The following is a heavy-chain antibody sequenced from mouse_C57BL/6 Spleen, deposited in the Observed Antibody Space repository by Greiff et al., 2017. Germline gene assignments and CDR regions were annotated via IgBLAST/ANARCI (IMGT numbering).Heavy chain of an antibody. Sequence: VKLVESGAELVRPGASVKLSCKASGYTFTDYYINWVKQRPGQGLEWIARIYPGSGNTYYNEKFKGKATLTAEKSSSTAYMQLSSLTSEDSAVYFCARWTIYDGTPFYAMDYWGQGTSVTVSS. CDR3: ARWTIYDGTPFYAMDY. J-gene: IGHJ4*01. V-gene: IGHV1-76*01. CDR2: IYPGSGNT. CDR1: GYTFTDYY. D-gene: IGHD2-3*01.